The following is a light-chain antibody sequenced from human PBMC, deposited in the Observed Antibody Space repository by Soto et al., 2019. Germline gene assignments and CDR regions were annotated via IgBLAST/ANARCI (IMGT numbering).Light chain of an antibody. V-gene: IGLV2-14*01. J-gene: IGLJ2*01. CDR2: AVS. CDR3: CSYTSLSTVV. Sequence: QPASVSGSPGQSITISCTGTSSDVGGYNHVSWYQHSPGKAPKLILFAVSDRPSGVSHRFSGSKSGNTASLTISGLQAEDDADYYCCSYTSLSTVVFGGGTKLTVL. CDR1: SSDVGGYNH.